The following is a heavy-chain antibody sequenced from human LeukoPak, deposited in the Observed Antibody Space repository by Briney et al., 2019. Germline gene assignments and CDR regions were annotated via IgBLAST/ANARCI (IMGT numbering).Heavy chain of an antibody. V-gene: IGHV4-59*01. CDR2: IYSSGST. Sequence: PSETLSLTCTVSGGSISSYYWSWIRQPPGKGLEWIGYIYSSGSTNYNPSLKSRVTISVDTSKNQFSLKLSSVTAADTAVYYCARARYSSSWACDYWGQGTLVTVSS. CDR3: ARARYSSSWACDY. CDR1: GGSISSYY. J-gene: IGHJ4*02. D-gene: IGHD6-13*01.